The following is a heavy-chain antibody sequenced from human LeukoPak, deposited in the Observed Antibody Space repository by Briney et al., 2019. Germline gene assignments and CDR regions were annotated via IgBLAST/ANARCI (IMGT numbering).Heavy chain of an antibody. CDR2: ISYDGSTK. CDR1: GFTFSSYP. J-gene: IGHJ4*02. CDR3: ARDLRGGSYFDY. D-gene: IGHD1-26*01. V-gene: IGHV3-30-3*01. Sequence: GGSLRLSCAASGFTFSSYPMHWVRQAPGKGLEGVAVISYDGSTKYYADSVKGRFTISRDNSKNTLYMQMNSLRAEDTALYYCARDLRGGSYFDYWGQGTLVTVSS.